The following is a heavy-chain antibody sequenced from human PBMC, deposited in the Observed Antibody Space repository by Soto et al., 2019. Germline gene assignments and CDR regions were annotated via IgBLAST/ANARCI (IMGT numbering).Heavy chain of an antibody. CDR3: AKSLLPYSYGYDWFDP. J-gene: IGHJ5*02. CDR2: VSYDASSK. CDR1: GFTFSNYG. D-gene: IGHD5-18*01. Sequence: QVQLVETGGGVVQPGRSLRLSCAASGFTFSNYGMHWVRQAPGKRLEWVAVVSYDASSKHYADSVKGRFTISRDNSKNTRYLQMNSLSPEDTAVYYCAKSLLPYSYGYDWFDPWGQGTLVTVSS. V-gene: IGHV3-30*18.